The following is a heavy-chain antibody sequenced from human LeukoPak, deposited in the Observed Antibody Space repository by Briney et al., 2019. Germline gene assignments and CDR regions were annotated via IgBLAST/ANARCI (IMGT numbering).Heavy chain of an antibody. CDR3: AKDRGLWSGYTYHDY. J-gene: IGHJ4*02. Sequence: GRSLRLSCAASGFTFDDYAMHWVRQAPGKGLEWVSNIGWNSGIIAYADSVKGRFTISRDNAKNSLYLQMNSLRAEDTAVYYCAKDRGLWSGYTYHDYWGQGTLVTVSS. CDR2: IGWNSGII. D-gene: IGHD3-3*01. V-gene: IGHV3-9*01. CDR1: GFTFDDYA.